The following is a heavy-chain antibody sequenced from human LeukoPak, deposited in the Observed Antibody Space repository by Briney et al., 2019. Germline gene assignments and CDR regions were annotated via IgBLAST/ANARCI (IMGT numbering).Heavy chain of an antibody. J-gene: IGHJ6*02. D-gene: IGHD2-2*01. Sequence: GASVKVSCKASGYTFTSYGISWVRQAPGQGLEWMGWISAYNGNTNYAQKLQGRVTMTTDTSTSTAYMELGSLRSDDTAVYYCARERECSSTSCYEDLYYYYYGMDVWGQGTTVTVSS. CDR1: GYTFTSYG. CDR3: ARERECSSTSCYEDLYYYYYGMDV. V-gene: IGHV1-18*01. CDR2: ISAYNGNT.